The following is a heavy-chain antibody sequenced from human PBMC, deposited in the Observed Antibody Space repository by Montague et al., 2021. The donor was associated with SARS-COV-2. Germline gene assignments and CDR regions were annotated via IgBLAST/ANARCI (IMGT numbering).Heavy chain of an antibody. V-gene: IGHV3-23*01. Sequence: SLRLSCAASGFTFSSYAMSWVRQAPGKGLEWVSAISGSGGSTYYADSVKGRFTISRDSAKKSLYLQMDSLRAEDTAVYFCAREAVGYSHGYPYWYFDLWGRSTLVTVSS. CDR1: GFTFSSYA. J-gene: IGHJ2*01. CDR2: ISGSGGST. D-gene: IGHD5-18*01. CDR3: AREAVGYSHGYPYWYFDL.